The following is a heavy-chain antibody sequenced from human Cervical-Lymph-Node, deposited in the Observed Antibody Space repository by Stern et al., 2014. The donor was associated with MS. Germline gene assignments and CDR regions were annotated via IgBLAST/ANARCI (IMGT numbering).Heavy chain of an antibody. V-gene: IGHV3-74*02. CDR1: GFTFSNYW. J-gene: IGHJ6*02. D-gene: IGHD4-23*01. CDR3: VRVGGFVGSYYNSGMDV. Sequence: EVQLVESGGGVVQPGGSLRLSCAASGFTFSNYWMHWVRQAPGRGLVWVSRIQYDETGISYADSVKGRFTISRDNAKNTLYLQMNSLRVEDTAVYYCVRVGGFVGSYYNSGMDVWGQGTAVTVSS. CDR2: IQYDETGI.